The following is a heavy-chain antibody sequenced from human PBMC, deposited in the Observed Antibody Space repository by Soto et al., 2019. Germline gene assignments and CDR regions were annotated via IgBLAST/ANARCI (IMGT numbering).Heavy chain of an antibody. V-gene: IGHV4-39*01. J-gene: IGHJ5*02. Sequence: PSETLSLTCTVAGGSISGNRYYLVWLRQPPGKGLEWIGSIYYSGSTYYNPSLKSRVTISVDTSKNQFSLKLSSVTAADTAVYYGNGTDSGSWYDNWFDPWGQGTLVTVSS. CDR2: IYYSGST. D-gene: IGHD6-13*01. CDR3: NGTDSGSWYDNWFDP. CDR1: GGSISGNRYY.